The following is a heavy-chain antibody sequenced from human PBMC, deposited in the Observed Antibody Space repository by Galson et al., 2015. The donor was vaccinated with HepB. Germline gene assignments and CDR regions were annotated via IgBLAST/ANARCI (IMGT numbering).Heavy chain of an antibody. J-gene: IGHJ4*02. Sequence: SVKVSCKASGGTFSSYAISWVRQAPGQGLEWVGGIIPIFGTANYAQKFQGRVTITADESTSTAYMELSSLRSEDTAVYYCARTPRSMGYYDSSGYYYFDYWGQGTLVTVSS. D-gene: IGHD3-22*01. V-gene: IGHV1-69*13. CDR1: GGTFSSYA. CDR3: ARTPRSMGYYDSSGYYYFDY. CDR2: IIPIFGTA.